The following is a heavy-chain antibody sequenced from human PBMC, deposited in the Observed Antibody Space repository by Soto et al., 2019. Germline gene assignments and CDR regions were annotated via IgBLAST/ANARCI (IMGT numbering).Heavy chain of an antibody. V-gene: IGHV3-9*01. CDR1: GFTFDGYA. CDR2: ISWNSGRI. CDR3: VKVDSTHGGH. D-gene: IGHD3-16*01. Sequence: EVQLVESGGGLVQPGRSLRLSCAASGFTFDGYAMHWVRQAPGKGLEWVSGISWNSGRIGYADSVKGRFTISRDNAKNSLYLQMNSLIAEDTALYYCVKVDSTHGGHWGQGTLVTVSS. J-gene: IGHJ4*02.